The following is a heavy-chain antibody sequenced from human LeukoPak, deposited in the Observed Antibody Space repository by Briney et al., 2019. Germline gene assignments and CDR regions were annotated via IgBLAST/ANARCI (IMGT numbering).Heavy chain of an antibody. V-gene: IGHV3-30*02. Sequence: GGSLRLSCAASGFTFSSYGMHWVRQAPGKGLEWVAFIRYDGSNKYYADSVKGRFTISRDNSKNTLYLQMNSLRAEDTAVYYCARAKQLVPDGMDVWGQGTTVIVSS. J-gene: IGHJ6*02. CDR3: ARAKQLVPDGMDV. D-gene: IGHD6-13*01. CDR2: IRYDGSNK. CDR1: GFTFSSYG.